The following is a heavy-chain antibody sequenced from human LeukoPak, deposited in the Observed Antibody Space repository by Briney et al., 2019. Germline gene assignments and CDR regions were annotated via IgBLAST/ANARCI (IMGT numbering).Heavy chain of an antibody. CDR1: GGSISSYY. D-gene: IGHD2-8*01. Sequence: SETLSLTCTVSGGSISSYYWSWIRQPPGKGLEWIGYIYYSGSTNYNPSLKRRVTMSVDTSKNQFSLKLSSVTAADTAVYYCARFLFELMVYDGENGGSLGAFDIWGQGTMVTVSS. V-gene: IGHV4-59*12. CDR3: ARFLFELMVYDGENGGSLGAFDI. CDR2: IYYSGST. J-gene: IGHJ3*02.